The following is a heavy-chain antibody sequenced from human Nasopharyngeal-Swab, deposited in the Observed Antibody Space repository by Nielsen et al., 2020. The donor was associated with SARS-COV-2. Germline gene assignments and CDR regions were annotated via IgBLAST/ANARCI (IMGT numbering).Heavy chain of an antibody. V-gene: IGHV4-59*01. CDR2: IYYSGST. CDR3: ARGGRGIFGVVTNFDY. D-gene: IGHD3-3*01. J-gene: IGHJ4*02. Sequence: WIRQPPGKGLEWIGYIYYSGSTNYNPSLKSRVTISVDTSKNQFSLKLSSVTAVDTAVYYCARGGRGIFGVVTNFDYWGQGTLVTVSS.